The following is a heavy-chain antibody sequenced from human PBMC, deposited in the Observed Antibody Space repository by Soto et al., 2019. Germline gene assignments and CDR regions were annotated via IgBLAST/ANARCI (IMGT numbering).Heavy chain of an antibody. J-gene: IGHJ2*01. CDR1: GFTFSSYA. CDR3: ARAHIVVRGYFDL. Sequence: QVQLVESGGGVVQPGRSLRLSCAASGFTFSSYAMHWVRQAPGKGLEWVAVISYDGSNKYYADSVKGRFTISRDNSKNTLYLQMNSLRAEDTAVYYCARAHIVVRGYFDLWGRGTLVTVSS. CDR2: ISYDGSNK. D-gene: IGHD2-15*01. V-gene: IGHV3-30-3*01.